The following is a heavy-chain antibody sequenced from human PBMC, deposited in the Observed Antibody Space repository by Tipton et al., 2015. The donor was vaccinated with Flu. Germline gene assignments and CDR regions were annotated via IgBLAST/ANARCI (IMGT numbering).Heavy chain of an antibody. J-gene: IGHJ4*02. CDR1: GFSSTTAYY. CDR2: IDRSGNT. V-gene: IGHV4-38-2*01. Sequence: TLSLTCSVSGFSSTTAYYWAWIRQPPGKGLEWIGTIDRSGNTHYNPSLESRVTVLADTPKNQVSLRLSSVTAADTAIYYCARLRLGRHLSDFDYWGQGTLVTVSS. D-gene: IGHD3-16*01. CDR3: ARLRLGRHLSDFDY.